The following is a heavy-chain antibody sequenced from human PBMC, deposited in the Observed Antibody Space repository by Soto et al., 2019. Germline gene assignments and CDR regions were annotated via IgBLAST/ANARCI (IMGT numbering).Heavy chain of an antibody. V-gene: IGHV3-23*01. CDR3: AKENDYSIIYSNWFDA. J-gene: IGHJ5*02. CDR2: ISGQGGTT. CDR1: GFSFSSSA. Sequence: EVILLESGGHLVAPGESLRLSCVASGFSFSSSALTWVRQAPGKGLEWVADISGQGGTTYYADSVKGLFIISRDNSTNTLSLQMTSLRVEDTAVYYCAKENDYSIIYSNWFDAWGPGTLVTVSS. D-gene: IGHD4-4*01.